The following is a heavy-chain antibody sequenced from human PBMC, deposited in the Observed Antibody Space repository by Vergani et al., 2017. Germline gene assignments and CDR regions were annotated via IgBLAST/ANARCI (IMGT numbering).Heavy chain of an antibody. CDR2: IYVSGIT. V-gene: IGHV4-61*02. CDR3: ARDNKQLRPSSFDL. J-gene: IGHJ3*01. D-gene: IGHD4-23*01. CDR1: GASINNDFYY. Sequence: QVQLQESGPGLVKPSQTLSLTCTVSGASINNDFYYWHWIRQPAGKGLEWIGRIYVSGITDYNSSLQSRVSMSVDTSKNQFSLTLTSVTAADTAVYYCARDNKQLRPSSFDLWGQGTMVTVSS.